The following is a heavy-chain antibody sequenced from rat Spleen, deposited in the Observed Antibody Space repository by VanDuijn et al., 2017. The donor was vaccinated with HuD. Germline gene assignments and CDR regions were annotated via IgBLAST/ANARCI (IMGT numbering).Heavy chain of an antibody. Sequence: QVQLKESGPGLVQPSETLSPTCTVSGFSLTSYSVSWVRQPSVKGPEWMGRMWYDGDTAYNSAIKSRLSISRDTSKSQVFLKMNSLQTEDTAMYFCARRRNNPFDYWGQGVMVTVSS. D-gene: IGHD1-5*01. CDR3: ARRRNNPFDY. CDR1: GFSLTSYS. V-gene: IGHV2-16*01. CDR2: MWYDGDT. J-gene: IGHJ2*01.